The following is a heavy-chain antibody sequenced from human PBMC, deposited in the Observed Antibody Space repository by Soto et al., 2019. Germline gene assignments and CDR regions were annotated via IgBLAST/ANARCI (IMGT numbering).Heavy chain of an antibody. CDR2: INPNSGGT. J-gene: IGHJ6*02. V-gene: IGHV1-2*04. Sequence: ASVKVSCKASGYTLTGYYMHWVRQAPGQGLEWMGWINPNSGGTNYAQKFKGWVTMTRDTSISQAYMELSRLRSDDTAVYYCAREWGGGYCISTSCPDYYYYGMDVWGQGTTVTVSS. CDR3: AREWGGGYCISTSCPDYYYYGMDV. D-gene: IGHD2-2*01. CDR1: GYTLTGYY.